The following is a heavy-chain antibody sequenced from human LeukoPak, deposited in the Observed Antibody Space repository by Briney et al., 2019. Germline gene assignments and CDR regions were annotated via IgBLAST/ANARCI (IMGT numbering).Heavy chain of an antibody. Sequence: SSETLSLTCTVSGGSISSGSYYWSWIWQPAGKGLEWIGRIYTSGSTNYNPSLKSRVTISVDTSKNQFSLKLSSVTAADTAVYYCARGPLKVAFDIWGQGTMVTVSS. CDR1: GGSISSGSYY. V-gene: IGHV4-61*02. CDR2: IYTSGST. J-gene: IGHJ3*02. CDR3: ARGPLKVAFDI.